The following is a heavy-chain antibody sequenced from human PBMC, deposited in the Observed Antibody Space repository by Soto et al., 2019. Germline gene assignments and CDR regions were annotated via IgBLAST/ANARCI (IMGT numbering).Heavy chain of an antibody. V-gene: IGHV3-23*01. CDR2: ISGSGGST. CDR3: AKERGIVATITGGFDY. CDR1: GFTFSSYA. J-gene: IGHJ4*02. D-gene: IGHD5-12*01. Sequence: GGSLRLSCAASGFTFSSYAMSWVRQAPGKGLEWVSAISGSGGSTYCADSVKGRFTISRDNSKNTLYLQMNSLRAEDTAVYYCAKERGIVATITGGFDYWGQGTLVTVSS.